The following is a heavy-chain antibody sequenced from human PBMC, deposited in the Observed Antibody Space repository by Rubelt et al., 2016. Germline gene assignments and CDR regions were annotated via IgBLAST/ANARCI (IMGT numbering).Heavy chain of an antibody. CDR3: ARHWGTYGGKHLVYFDY. D-gene: IGHD4-23*01. CDR1: GGSFSAYY. V-gene: IGHV4-34*01. Sequence: QVQLQQWGAGLLKPSETLSLTCAFYGGSFSAYYWAWIRQPPGKGLEWIGEISHGGITNYKPSLKRRINISVKTAKNQFSLKLRSVTAADTAVYYCARHWGTYGGKHLVYFDYWGQGTLVTVSS. J-gene: IGHJ4*02. CDR2: ISHGGIT.